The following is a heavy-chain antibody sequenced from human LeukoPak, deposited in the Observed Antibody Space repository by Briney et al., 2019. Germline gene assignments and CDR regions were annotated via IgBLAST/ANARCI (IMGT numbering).Heavy chain of an antibody. D-gene: IGHD3-10*01. CDR1: GFTFSGSA. CDR3: TSRGYGSGSDYNCGY. Sequence: HPGGSLKLSCAASGFTFSGSAIHWVRQASGKRPEWVGRIRSKANSYETACAASVKGRFTVSRDDSKNTAYLQMNSLKTEDTAVYYCTSRGYGSGSDYNCGYWGQGTLVTVSS. J-gene: IGHJ4*02. CDR2: IRSKANSYET. V-gene: IGHV3-73*01.